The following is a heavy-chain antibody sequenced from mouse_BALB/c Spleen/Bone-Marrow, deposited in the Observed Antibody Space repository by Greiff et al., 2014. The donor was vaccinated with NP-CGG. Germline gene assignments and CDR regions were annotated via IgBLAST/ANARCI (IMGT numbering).Heavy chain of an antibody. CDR2: IWAGGST. Sequence: VNLVESGPGLVAPSQSLSITCTVSGFSLTSYGVHWVRQPPGKGLEWLGVIWAGGSTNYNSALMSRLSISKDKSKSQVFLKMNSLQTDDPAMYYCARVTGTDWYFDVWGAGTTVTVSP. D-gene: IGHD4-1*01. CDR1: GFSLTSYG. CDR3: ARVTGTDWYFDV. V-gene: IGHV2-9*02. J-gene: IGHJ1*01.